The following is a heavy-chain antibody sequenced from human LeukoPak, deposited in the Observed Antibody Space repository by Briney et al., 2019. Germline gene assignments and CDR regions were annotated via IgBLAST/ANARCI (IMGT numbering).Heavy chain of an antibody. CDR2: ISYDGSNK. D-gene: IGHD5-18*01. Sequence: GGSLRLSCAASGFTFSSYGRHWVRQAPGKGLEWVAVISYDGSNKYYADSVKGRFTISRDNSKNTLYLQMNSLRAEDTAVYYCAKDFNSYGRNRGLFDYWGQGTLVTVSS. V-gene: IGHV3-30*18. CDR1: GFTFSSYG. CDR3: AKDFNSYGRNRGLFDY. J-gene: IGHJ4*02.